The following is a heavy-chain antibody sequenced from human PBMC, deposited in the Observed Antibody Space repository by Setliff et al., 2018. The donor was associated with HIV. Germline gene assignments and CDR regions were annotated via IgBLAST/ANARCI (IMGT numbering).Heavy chain of an antibody. CDR1: GYTFTSYG. V-gene: IGHV1-18*01. CDR2: ISAYNCNT. CDR3: ASRSYGSSDYYYYMDV. J-gene: IGHJ6*03. D-gene: IGHD5-18*01. Sequence: ASVKVSCKASGYTFTSYGISWVRQAPGQGLAWMGWISAYNCNTNYAQKLQGRVTMTTDTSTIKAYLELRSMRSDDTAVYYCASRSYGSSDYYYYMDVWGKGTTVTVSS.